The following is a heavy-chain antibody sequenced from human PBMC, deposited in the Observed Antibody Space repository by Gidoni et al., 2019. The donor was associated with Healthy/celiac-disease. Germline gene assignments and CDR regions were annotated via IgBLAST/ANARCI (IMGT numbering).Heavy chain of an antibody. Sequence: QVQLQQWGAGLLKPAETLSLTCAVYGGSFSAYYWSWIRQPPGQGLEWIGEINHSGSTNYNPALKSRVTISVDTSKNQFSLKLRSVTAEDTAVYYCARNLVGYCSGGNCYSGWFDPWGQGTLVTVSS. V-gene: IGHV4-34*01. CDR2: INHSGST. J-gene: IGHJ5*02. CDR1: GGSFSAYY. CDR3: ARNLVGYCSGGNCYSGWFDP. D-gene: IGHD2-15*01.